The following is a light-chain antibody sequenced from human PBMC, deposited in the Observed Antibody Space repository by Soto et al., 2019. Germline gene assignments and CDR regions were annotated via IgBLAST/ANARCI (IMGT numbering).Light chain of an antibody. CDR3: SSCTSRATLV. V-gene: IGLV2-14*03. Sequence: QSALTQPASVSGSPGQSITISCTGTSNDVGGYDYVTWYQHHPGKAPKLMIYDVSNRPSGVSDRFSASKSGNTASLTIAGVQAEDEAHYYRSSCTSRATLVFGGGTKLTVL. CDR2: DVS. J-gene: IGLJ2*01. CDR1: SNDVGGYDY.